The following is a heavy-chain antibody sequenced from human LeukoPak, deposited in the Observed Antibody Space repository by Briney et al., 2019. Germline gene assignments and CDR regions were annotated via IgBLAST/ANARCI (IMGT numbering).Heavy chain of an antibody. Sequence: SETLSLTCTVSGGSISSGSYYWNWIRQPAGKGLEWIGRIYSSGSTNYNPSLKSRVTISVDTSKNQFSLRLSSVTAADTAVYYCARVSSLGWWFDYWGQGTLVTVSS. CDR2: IYSSGST. V-gene: IGHV4-61*02. CDR1: GGSISSGSYY. CDR3: ARVSSLGWWFDY. D-gene: IGHD6-19*01. J-gene: IGHJ4*02.